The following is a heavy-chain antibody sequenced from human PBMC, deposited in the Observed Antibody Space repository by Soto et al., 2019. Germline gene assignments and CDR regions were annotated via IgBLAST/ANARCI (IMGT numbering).Heavy chain of an antibody. V-gene: IGHV3-7*05. Sequence: GGSLRLSCAAAGFTFSDYWMNWVRQTPGKGLEWVASIKYDGAEKSYVDSVKGRFTISRDNPKNSVYLQMASLRAEDTAVYYCARDGVAPGLYFDHWGQGTPVTVSS. D-gene: IGHD3-10*01. CDR3: ARDGVAPGLYFDH. J-gene: IGHJ4*02. CDR1: GFTFSDYW. CDR2: IKYDGAEK.